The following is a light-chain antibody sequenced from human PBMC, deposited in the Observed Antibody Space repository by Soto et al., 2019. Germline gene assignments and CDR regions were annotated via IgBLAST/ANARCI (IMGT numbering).Light chain of an antibody. J-gene: IGKJ5*01. V-gene: IGKV3-11*01. CDR2: AAS. CDR1: QSISNN. CDR3: QQRSNWPIP. Sequence: EVVLTRSRAPLGRAAGGKATLSCRASQSISNNLAWYQQKPGQAPRLLLFAASTRATAIPARFRRSGSGTDFTLTISSLDAEDFALYYCQQRSNWPIPFGQGTRLEIK.